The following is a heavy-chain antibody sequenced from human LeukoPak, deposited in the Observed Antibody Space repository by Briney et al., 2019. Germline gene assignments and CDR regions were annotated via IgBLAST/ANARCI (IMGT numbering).Heavy chain of an antibody. J-gene: IGHJ5*02. Sequence: GESLKISCKGTGYSFTNYWIGWVRQMPGKGLEWTGMISPHDSDTRYSPSFQGQVAISADKSITTASLQWSSLKASDTAIYYCARRCDSGGYRFWFDPWGQGTLVTVSS. CDR3: ARRCDSGGYRFWFDP. CDR2: ISPHDSDT. D-gene: IGHD3-16*02. CDR1: GYSFTNYW. V-gene: IGHV5-51*01.